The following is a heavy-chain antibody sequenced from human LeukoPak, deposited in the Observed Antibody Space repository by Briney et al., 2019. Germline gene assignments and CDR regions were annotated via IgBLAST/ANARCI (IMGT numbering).Heavy chain of an antibody. V-gene: IGHV4-39*07. Sequence: PSETLSLTCTVSGGSISSSSYYWGWIRQPPGKGLEWIGSIYYSGSTYYNPSLKSRVTISVDTSKNQFSLKLSSVTAADTAVYYCARGGVGSYMDVWGKGTTVTISS. CDR3: ARGGVGSYMDV. CDR1: GGSISSSSYY. D-gene: IGHD3-10*01. J-gene: IGHJ6*03. CDR2: IYYSGST.